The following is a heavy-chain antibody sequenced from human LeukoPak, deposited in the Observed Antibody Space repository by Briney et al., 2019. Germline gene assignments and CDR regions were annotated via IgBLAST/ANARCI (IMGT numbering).Heavy chain of an antibody. CDR1: GFTFSSYA. CDR3: AKDQRYFDWLRAFGY. V-gene: IGHV3-23*01. J-gene: IGHJ4*02. Sequence: GGSLRLSCAASGFTFSSYAMSWVRQAPGKGLEWVSAISGSGGSTYYADSVKGRFTISRDNSKNTLYLQMNSLRAEDTAVYYCAKDQRYFDWLRAFGYWGQGTLVTVSS. D-gene: IGHD3-9*01. CDR2: ISGSGGST.